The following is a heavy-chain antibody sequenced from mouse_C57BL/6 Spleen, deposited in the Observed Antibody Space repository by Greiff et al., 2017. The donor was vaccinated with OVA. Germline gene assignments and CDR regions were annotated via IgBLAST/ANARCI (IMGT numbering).Heavy chain of an antibody. CDR1: GFTFSSYA. CDR3: AREDYGRYAMDY. D-gene: IGHD1-1*01. Sequence: EVHLVESGGGLVKPGGSLKLSCAASGFTFSSYAMSWVRQTPEKRLEWVATISDGGSYTYYPDNVKGRFTISRDNAKNNLYLQMSHLKSEDTAMYYCAREDYGRYAMDYWGQGTSVTVSS. V-gene: IGHV5-4*01. CDR2: ISDGGSYT. J-gene: IGHJ4*01.